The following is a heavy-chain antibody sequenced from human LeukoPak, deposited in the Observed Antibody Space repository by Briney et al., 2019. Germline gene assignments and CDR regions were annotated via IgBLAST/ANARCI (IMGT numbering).Heavy chain of an antibody. D-gene: IGHD4-23*01. CDR1: GFTFSHYI. V-gene: IGHV3-30*03. J-gene: IGHJ4*02. CDR2: ISYGGTNK. CDR3: ARRGDGGRSFDY. Sequence: GGSLRLSCAASGFTFSHYIMHWVRQAPGKGLEWVAVISYGGTNKYYADSVKGRFTISRDDSKNTLYLQMNSLRAEDTAVYYCARRGDGGRSFDYWGQGTLVTVSS.